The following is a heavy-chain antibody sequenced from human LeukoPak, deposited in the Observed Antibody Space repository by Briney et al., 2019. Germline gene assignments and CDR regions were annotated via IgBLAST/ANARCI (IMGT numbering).Heavy chain of an antibody. CDR2: IIPIFGTA. J-gene: IGHJ4*02. V-gene: IGHV1-69*05. CDR3: ARGAYYDILTGYYTG. D-gene: IGHD3-9*01. Sequence: ASVKVSCKASGGTFSSYAISWVRQAPGQGLEWMGGIIPIFGTANYAQKFQGRVTITTDESTSTAYMELSSLRSEDTAVYYCARGAYYDILTGYYTGWGQGTLVTVSS. CDR1: GGTFSSYA.